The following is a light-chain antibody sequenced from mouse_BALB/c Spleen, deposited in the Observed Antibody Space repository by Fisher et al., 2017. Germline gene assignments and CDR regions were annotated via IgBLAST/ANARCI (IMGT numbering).Light chain of an antibody. J-gene: IGKJ5*01. CDR2: LVS. Sequence: VLTQSTLTLSVTIGQPASISCKSSQSLLDSDGKTYLNWLLQRPGQSPKRLIYLVSKLDSGVPARFSGSGSGTSYSLTISRMEAEDAATYYCQQWSSNPPITFGAGTKLELK. V-gene: IGKV1-135*01. CDR1: QSLLDSDGKTY. CDR3: QQWSSNPPIT.